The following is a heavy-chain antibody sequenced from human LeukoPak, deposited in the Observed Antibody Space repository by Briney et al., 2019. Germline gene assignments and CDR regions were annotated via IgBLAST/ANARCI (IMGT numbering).Heavy chain of an antibody. CDR2: ISGSGGST. Sequence: PGGSLRLSCAASGFTFSTYAMSWVRQAPGKGLEWVSTISGSGGSTYYADSVKGRFTISRDNSRNTLYLQMSSVRAEDTAVYYCARYPRSGSLDYWGQGTLVTVSS. CDR3: ARYPRSGSLDY. D-gene: IGHD1-26*01. V-gene: IGHV3-23*01. J-gene: IGHJ4*02. CDR1: GFTFSTYA.